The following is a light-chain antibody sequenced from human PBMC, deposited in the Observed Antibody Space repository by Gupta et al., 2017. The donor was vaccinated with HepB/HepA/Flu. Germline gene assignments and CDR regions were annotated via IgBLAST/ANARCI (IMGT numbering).Light chain of an antibody. CDR2: EVD. J-gene: IGLJ2*01. V-gene: IGLV2-23*02. Sequence: QSALTQPASVSGSPGQSITISCTGTSSNIGSHKLVSWYQQPPGKAPKLLIFEVDKRPSGISPRFSGSKSGITASLTISGVQAEDEGDYYCCSYAGTSSPVVFGGGTKLTVL. CDR1: SSNIGSHKL. CDR3: CSYAGTSSPVV.